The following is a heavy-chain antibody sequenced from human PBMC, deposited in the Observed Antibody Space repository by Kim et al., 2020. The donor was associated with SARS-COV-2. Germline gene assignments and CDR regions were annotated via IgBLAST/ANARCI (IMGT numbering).Heavy chain of an antibody. Sequence: GESLKISCKGSGYSFTSYWISWVRQMPGKGLEWMGRIDPSDSYTNYSPSFQGHVTISADKSISTAYLQWSSLKASDTAMYYCARHWGGAYYYDSSEKGSYGMDVWGQGTTVTVSS. J-gene: IGHJ6*02. CDR3: ARHWGGAYYYDSSEKGSYGMDV. D-gene: IGHD3-22*01. CDR2: IDPSDSYT. CDR1: GYSFTSYW. V-gene: IGHV5-10-1*01.